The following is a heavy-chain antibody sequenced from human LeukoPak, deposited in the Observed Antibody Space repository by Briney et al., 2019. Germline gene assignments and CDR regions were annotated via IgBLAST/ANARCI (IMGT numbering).Heavy chain of an antibody. V-gene: IGHV3-48*03. Sequence: PWGSLRLPCAASGFTFSSYEMNWVRQAPGKGLEWVSYISNSGTTIHYADSVKGRFTISRNNAQNSLYLQMNSLRAEDTAVYYCARGDYSYDWGTDYWGQGTLVTVSS. CDR2: ISNSGTTI. D-gene: IGHD5-18*01. J-gene: IGHJ4*02. CDR1: GFTFSSYE. CDR3: ARGDYSYDWGTDY.